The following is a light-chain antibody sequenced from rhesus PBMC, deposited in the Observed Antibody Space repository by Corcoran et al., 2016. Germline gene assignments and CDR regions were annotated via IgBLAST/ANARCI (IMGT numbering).Light chain of an antibody. J-gene: IGKJ2*01. CDR2: KAS. V-gene: IGKV1-74*01. CDR1: ENVNNY. Sequence: DIQMTQSPSSLSASVGDRVTITCRASENVNNYLNWYQQKPGKAPKLLIYKASTLQSGVPSRFSGRGSGTDYTFPISSLQPEDVATYYWQHGYGSPYSFGQGTKVEIK. CDR3: QHGYGSPYS.